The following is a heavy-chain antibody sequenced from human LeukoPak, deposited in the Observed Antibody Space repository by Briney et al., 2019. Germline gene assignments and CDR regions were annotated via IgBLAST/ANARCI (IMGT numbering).Heavy chain of an antibody. D-gene: IGHD3-3*01. J-gene: IGHJ6*04. CDR1: GGSFSGYY. Sequence: SETLSLTCAVYGGSFSGYYWSWIRQPAGKGLEWIGRIYTSGSTNYNPSLKSRVTMSVDTSKNQFSLKLSSVTAADTAVYYCARDGVTIFGVVTPGDVWGKGTTVTVSS. CDR2: IYTSGST. V-gene: IGHV4-4*07. CDR3: ARDGVTIFGVVTPGDV.